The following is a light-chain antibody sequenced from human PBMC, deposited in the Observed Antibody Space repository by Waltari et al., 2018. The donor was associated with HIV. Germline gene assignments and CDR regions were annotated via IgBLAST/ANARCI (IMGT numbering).Light chain of an antibody. V-gene: IGKV3-11*01. Sequence: EIVLTQSPATLSLSPGERATLSCRASQSVSSYLAWYQQKPGQAPRLLIYDASNRATGIPARFSGSGSGTDFTLTITSLEPEDFAVYYCQHRSNWPPLTFGGWTKVEIK. CDR1: QSVSSY. CDR2: DAS. CDR3: QHRSNWPPLT. J-gene: IGKJ4*01.